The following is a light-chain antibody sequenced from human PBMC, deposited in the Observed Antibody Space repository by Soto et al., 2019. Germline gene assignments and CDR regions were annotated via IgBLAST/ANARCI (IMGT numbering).Light chain of an antibody. Sequence: IQMAQSPSTLSGSVGDRVTITFRASQTISSWLAWYQQKPGKAPKLLIYKASTLESGVPSNFSGSGSGTEFTLTISSLQPEDFATYYCQQYNSYPWTFGQGTKVDI. V-gene: IGKV1-5*03. J-gene: IGKJ1*01. CDR1: QTISSW. CDR2: KAS. CDR3: QQYNSYPWT.